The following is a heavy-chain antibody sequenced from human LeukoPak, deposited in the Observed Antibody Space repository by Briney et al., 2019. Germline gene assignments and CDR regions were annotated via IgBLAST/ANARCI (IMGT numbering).Heavy chain of an antibody. V-gene: IGHV5-10-1*01. J-gene: IGHJ4*02. D-gene: IGHD2-15*01. CDR2: IDPSDSYT. Sequence: GESLKISCKGSGYSFTSYWISWVRQMPGKGLEWMGRIDPSDSYTNYSPSFQGHVTISADKSISTAYLQWSSLKASDTAMYYCARQDGGRPDVKDYWSQGTLVTVSS. CDR3: ARQDGGRPDVKDY. CDR1: GYSFTSYW.